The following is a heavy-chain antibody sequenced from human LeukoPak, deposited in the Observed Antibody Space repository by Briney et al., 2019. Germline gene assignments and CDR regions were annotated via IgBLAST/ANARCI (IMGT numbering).Heavy chain of an antibody. CDR1: GFTFNRYI. D-gene: IGHD3-9*01. V-gene: IGHV3-21*04. CDR2: ISASCSYI. J-gene: IGHJ4*02. Sequence: GGSLRLSCAASGFTFNRYIMHWVRQAPGTGLEWVSSISASCSYIYYADSVKGRFTISRDNAKNSLYLQMNSLRAEDTAVYYCASAVRSFDWLPNTFFDSWGQGTLVTVSS. CDR3: ASAVRSFDWLPNTFFDS.